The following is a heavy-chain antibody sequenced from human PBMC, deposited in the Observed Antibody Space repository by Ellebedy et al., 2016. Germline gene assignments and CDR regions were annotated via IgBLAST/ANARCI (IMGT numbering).Heavy chain of an antibody. CDR1: GFTFTSYS. Sequence: GGSLRLXXAVSGFTFTSYSMTWVRQTPGKGLEWVSYISPTSGSTIYYADSVKGRFTISRDNAKNSVYLQMNSLRDEDTAVYYCTRGGLDNSFDVWGQGTMVTVSS. CDR3: TRGGLDNSFDV. D-gene: IGHD3-16*01. V-gene: IGHV3-48*02. CDR2: ISPTSGSTI. J-gene: IGHJ3*01.